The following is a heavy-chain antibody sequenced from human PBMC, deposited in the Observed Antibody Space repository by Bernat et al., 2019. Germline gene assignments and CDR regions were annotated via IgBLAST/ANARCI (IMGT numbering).Heavy chain of an antibody. J-gene: IGHJ4*02. CDR3: ATAVPYYFAH. CDR1: GFTFRNYG. Sequence: QVQLVESGGGLVKPGGSLRLSCAASGFTFRNYGMHWVRQAPGKGLEWVAVIWYDGSNKYYADSVEGRFTISKDNSRNTLYLQMDSLRAEDTAVYYCATAVPYYFAHWGQGTLVTVSS. CDR2: IWYDGSNK. V-gene: IGHV3-33*08.